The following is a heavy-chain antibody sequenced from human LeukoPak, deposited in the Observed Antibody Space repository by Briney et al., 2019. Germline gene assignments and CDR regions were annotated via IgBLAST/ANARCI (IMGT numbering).Heavy chain of an antibody. D-gene: IGHD3-22*01. J-gene: IGHJ3*02. CDR2: ISSSGTTI. V-gene: IGHV3-48*04. CDR1: GFTFSSYS. CDR3: AREGYYDSSGYLSYDAFDI. Sequence: GGSLRLSCAASGFTFSSYSMNWVRQAPGKGLEWVSYISSSGTTIYNADSVKGRFAISRDNAKNPLYLQMNSLRAEDTAVYYCAREGYYDSSGYLSYDAFDIWGQGTMVTVSS.